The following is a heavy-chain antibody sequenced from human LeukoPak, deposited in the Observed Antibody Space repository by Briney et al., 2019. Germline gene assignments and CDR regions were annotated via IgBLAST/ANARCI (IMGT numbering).Heavy chain of an antibody. D-gene: IGHD1-26*01. J-gene: IGHJ4*02. CDR2: IVSSSNYI. CDR1: GFTFSSYC. CDR3: ERGGWVEY. Sequence: PGGSLSLSCAASGFTFSSYCMNWVRQAPGKGLEWVSSIVSSSNYIYYADPVKGRFTISRDNAKSSLYMQMKSLRAEGTAVYYCERGGWVEYWGEGALGSVSS. V-gene: IGHV3-21*01.